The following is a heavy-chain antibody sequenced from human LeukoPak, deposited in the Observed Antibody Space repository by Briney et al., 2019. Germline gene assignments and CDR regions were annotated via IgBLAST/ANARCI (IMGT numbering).Heavy chain of an antibody. D-gene: IGHD2-15*01. CDR1: GSSSGYSFNNYW. CDR3: ATALHGTTWWWFDP. J-gene: IGHJ5*02. CDR2: IYGGGSDI. Sequence: GGSLKISCQGSGSSSGYSFNNYWIGWVRQMPGKGLEWMGIIYGGGSDIRYSPSFQAQVTISVDKSISTAYLQWSSLKASDSAIYFCATALHGTTWWWFDPWGQGTLVTVSS. V-gene: IGHV5-51*01.